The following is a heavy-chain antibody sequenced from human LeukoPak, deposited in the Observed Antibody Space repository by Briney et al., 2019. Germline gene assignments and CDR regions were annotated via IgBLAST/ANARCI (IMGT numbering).Heavy chain of an antibody. J-gene: IGHJ4*01. CDR3: VRQGPGDNCR. Sequence: GGSLRLSCAASGFTFNTNDMNWVRQAPGKGLEWVSLMYPGGSVYYTDSVKGRFTVSRDISKNTMSLQMNTLRPDDTASYYCVRQGPGDNCRWGQGTLVTVSP. V-gene: IGHV3-66*02. CDR1: GFTFNTND. CDR2: MYPGGSV. D-gene: IGHD4-23*01.